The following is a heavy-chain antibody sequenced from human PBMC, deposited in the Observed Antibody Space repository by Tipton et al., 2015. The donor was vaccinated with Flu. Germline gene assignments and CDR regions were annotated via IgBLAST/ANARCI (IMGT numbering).Heavy chain of an antibody. CDR3: AKRGGDSGLWYFDI. J-gene: IGHJ2*01. D-gene: IGHD2-21*02. CDR1: GFTFRTNG. CDR2: IRSDETTE. Sequence: SGFTFRTNGMHWVRQAPGKGLEWVAHIRSDETTEYADSVKGRFTISRDNSKDMLYLQMNSLSADDTAIYYCAKRGGDSGLWYFDIWGRGTLVTVSS. V-gene: IGHV3-30*02.